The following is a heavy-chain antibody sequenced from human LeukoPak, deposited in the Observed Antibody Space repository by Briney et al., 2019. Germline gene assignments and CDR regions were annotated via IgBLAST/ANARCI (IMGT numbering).Heavy chain of an antibody. V-gene: IGHV3-30*04. D-gene: IGHD6-19*01. Sequence: GGSLRLSCAASGFTFSSYAMHWVRQAPGKGLEWVAMTSRDGSAEYYGDSVRGRFSISRDNSKNTLYLQMNSLRPEDTAVYHCAKDLYGSGWYNYFDPWGQGALVTVSS. CDR2: TSRDGSAE. CDR1: GFTFSSYA. CDR3: AKDLYGSGWYNYFDP. J-gene: IGHJ5*02.